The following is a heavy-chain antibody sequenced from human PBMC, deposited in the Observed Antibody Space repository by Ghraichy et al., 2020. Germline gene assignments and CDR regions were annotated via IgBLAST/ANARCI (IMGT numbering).Heavy chain of an antibody. D-gene: IGHD5-24*01. V-gene: IGHV3-23*01. CDR1: GFTFSNYA. CDR2: ISGGGGST. CDR3: AKDRVSSRAGFFDY. J-gene: IGHJ4*02. Sequence: GGSLRLSCAVSGFTFSNYAMSWVRQAPGKGLEWVSTISGGGGSTYYADSVKGRFTVSRANSQNTLYLQMNSLRAEDTAVYYCAKDRVSSRAGFFDYWGQGTLVNVSA.